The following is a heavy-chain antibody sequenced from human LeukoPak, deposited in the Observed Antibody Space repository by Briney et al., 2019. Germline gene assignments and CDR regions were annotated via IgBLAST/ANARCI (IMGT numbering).Heavy chain of an antibody. CDR2: FDPEDGET. CDR3: AVSSSWYKLGAFDI. J-gene: IGHJ3*02. D-gene: IGHD6-13*01. Sequence: ASVKVSCKVSGYTLTELSMHWVRQAPGKGLEWMEGFDPEDGETIYAQKFQGRVTMTEDTSTDTAYMELSSLRSEDTAVYYCAVSSSWYKLGAFDIWGQGTMVTVSS. CDR1: GYTLTELS. V-gene: IGHV1-24*01.